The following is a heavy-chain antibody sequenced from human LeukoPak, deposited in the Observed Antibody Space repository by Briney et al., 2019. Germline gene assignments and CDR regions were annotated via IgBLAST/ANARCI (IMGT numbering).Heavy chain of an antibody. J-gene: IGHJ4*02. D-gene: IGHD5-18*01. CDR2: IYYSGST. CDR1: GGSISSSSYY. Sequence: SETLSLTCTVSGGSISSSSYYWGWIRQPPGKGLEWIGSIYYSGSTYYNPSLKSRVTISVDTSKNQFSLKLSSVTAADTAVYYCARLGPYSYYFDYWGQGTLVTVSS. CDR3: ARLGPYSYYFDY. V-gene: IGHV4-39*01.